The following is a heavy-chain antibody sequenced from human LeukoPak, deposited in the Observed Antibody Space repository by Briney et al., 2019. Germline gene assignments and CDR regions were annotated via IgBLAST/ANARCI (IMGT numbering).Heavy chain of an antibody. Sequence: PSQTLSLTCSVSGDSISSRTYYWTWIRQHPGKGLEWIGYIYYSGSTYYNPSLESRVTISVDTSKNQFSLKLSSVTAADTAVYYCARERSTNDAFDIWGQGTMVTVSS. D-gene: IGHD2-2*01. V-gene: IGHV4-31*03. J-gene: IGHJ3*02. CDR2: IYYSGST. CDR1: GDSISSRTYY. CDR3: ARERSTNDAFDI.